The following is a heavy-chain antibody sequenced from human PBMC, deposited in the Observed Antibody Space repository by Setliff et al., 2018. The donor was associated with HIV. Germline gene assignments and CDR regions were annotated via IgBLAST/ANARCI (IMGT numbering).Heavy chain of an antibody. Sequence: GGSLRLSCAASGFTFSSYAMSWVRQAPGKGLEWVSAISGSGGSTYYADSVKGRFTISRDNSKNTLYLQMNSLRAEDTAMYYCTKDHLSGWASDCWGQGTLVTVSS. J-gene: IGHJ4*02. CDR2: ISGSGGST. D-gene: IGHD6-19*01. CDR3: TKDHLSGWASDC. CDR1: GFTFSSYA. V-gene: IGHV3-23*01.